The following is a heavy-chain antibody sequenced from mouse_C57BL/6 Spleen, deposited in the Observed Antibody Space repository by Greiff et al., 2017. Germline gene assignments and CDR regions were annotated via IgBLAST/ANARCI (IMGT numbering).Heavy chain of an antibody. V-gene: IGHV1-26*01. CDR1: GYTFTDYY. Sequence: VQLQQSGPELVKPGASVKISCKASGYTFTDYYMNWVKQSHGKSLEWIGDINPNNGGTSYNQKFKGKATLTVDKSSSTAYMELRSLTSEDSAVYYCARGRTGNWFAYWGQGTLVTVSA. CDR2: INPNNGGT. J-gene: IGHJ3*01. D-gene: IGHD4-1*01. CDR3: ARGRTGNWFAY.